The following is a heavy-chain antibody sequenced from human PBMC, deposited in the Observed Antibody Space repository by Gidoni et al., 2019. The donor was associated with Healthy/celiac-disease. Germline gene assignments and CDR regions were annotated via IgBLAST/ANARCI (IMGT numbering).Heavy chain of an antibody. D-gene: IGHD1-26*01. CDR2: ISSSSSYI. Sequence: EVQLVESGGGLVKPGGPLRPPCPPSGSTLSSYRMNWVRQAPGKGLEWVSSISSSSSYIYYADSVKSRFTIARDNAKNSLYLQMNSLRAEDTAVYYCARDKGGSGYWGQGTLVTVSS. J-gene: IGHJ4*02. V-gene: IGHV3-21*01. CDR1: GSTLSSYR. CDR3: ARDKGGSGY.